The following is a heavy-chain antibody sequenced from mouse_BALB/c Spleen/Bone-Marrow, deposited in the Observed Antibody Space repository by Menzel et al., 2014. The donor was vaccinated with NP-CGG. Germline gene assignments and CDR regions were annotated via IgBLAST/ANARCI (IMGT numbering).Heavy chain of an antibody. CDR2: IDPANGNT. V-gene: IGHV14-3*02. D-gene: IGHD2-14*01. CDR3: ARYRLGTYFDY. CDR1: GFNIKDTY. J-gene: IGHJ2*01. Sequence: EVQLQQSGAELVKPGASVKLSCTASGFNIKDTYMHWVKQRPEQGLEWIGRIDPANGNTKYDPKFQGKATITADTSSNTPYLQLSSLTSEDTAVYYCARYRLGTYFDYWGQGTTLTVSS.